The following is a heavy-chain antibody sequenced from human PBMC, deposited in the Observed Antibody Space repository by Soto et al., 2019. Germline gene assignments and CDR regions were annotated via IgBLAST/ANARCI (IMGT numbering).Heavy chain of an antibody. CDR1: GYALTELS. Sequence: ASVKVSCKVSGYALTELSMHWVRQAPGKGLEWMGGFDPEDGETIYAQKFQGRVTMTEDTSTDTAYMELSSLRSEDTAVYYCATGGFCSGGSCYSRGYLDYWGKGTLVTVSS. CDR3: ATGGFCSGGSCYSRGYLDY. D-gene: IGHD2-15*01. J-gene: IGHJ4*02. V-gene: IGHV1-24*01. CDR2: FDPEDGET.